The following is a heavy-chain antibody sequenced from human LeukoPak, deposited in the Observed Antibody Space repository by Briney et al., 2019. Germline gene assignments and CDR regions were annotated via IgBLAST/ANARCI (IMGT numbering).Heavy chain of an antibody. D-gene: IGHD5-24*01. CDR1: GLTFSSYE. CDR3: AREMATSIDY. CDR2: ISSSGSTI. J-gene: IGHJ4*02. Sequence: PGGSLRLSCAASGLTFSSYEMNWVRQAPGKGLEWVSYISSSGSTIYYADSVKGRFTISRDNAKNSLYLQMNSLRAEDTAVYYCAREMATSIDYWGQGTLVTVSS. V-gene: IGHV3-48*03.